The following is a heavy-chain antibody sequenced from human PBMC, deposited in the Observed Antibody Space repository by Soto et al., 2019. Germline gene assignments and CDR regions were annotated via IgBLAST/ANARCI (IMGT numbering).Heavy chain of an antibody. J-gene: IGHJ3*02. CDR3: AKYRVAPSGAETDHDAFDI. V-gene: IGHV3-23*01. Sequence: GGSLRLSCAASGFTFSSYAMSWVRQAPGKGLEWVSAISGSGGSTYYADSVKGRFTISRDNSKNTLYLQMNSLRAEDTAVYYCAKYRVAPSGAETDHDAFDIWGQGTMVTVSS. CDR1: GFTFSSYA. CDR2: ISGSGGST. D-gene: IGHD3-10*01.